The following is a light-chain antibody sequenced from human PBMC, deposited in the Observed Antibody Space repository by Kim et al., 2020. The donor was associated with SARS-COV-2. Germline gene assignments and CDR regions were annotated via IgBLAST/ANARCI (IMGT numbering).Light chain of an antibody. J-gene: IGLJ2*01. CDR3: QAWDSSTVA. V-gene: IGLV3-1*01. CDR2: QDS. Sequence: SYELTQPPSVSVSPGQTASITCSGDKLGDKYACWYQQKPGQSPVLVIYQDSKRPSGIPERFSGSNSGNTATLTISGTQAMDEADYYCQAWDSSTVAFG. CDR1: KLGDKY.